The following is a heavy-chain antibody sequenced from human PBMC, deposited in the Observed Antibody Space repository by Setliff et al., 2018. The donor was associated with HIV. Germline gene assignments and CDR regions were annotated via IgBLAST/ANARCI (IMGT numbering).Heavy chain of an antibody. CDR2: ISTYIGNS. V-gene: IGHV1-18*01. CDR3: ARVANIPVTGKSWYFDL. D-gene: IGHD6-19*01. CDR1: GYTFTNYA. J-gene: IGHJ2*01. Sequence: ASVKVSCKASGYTFTNYAISWVRQAPGQGLEWMGWISTYIGNSNYAQKFQGRVTMTTDTSTSTVNVELSGLTSDDTAVYYCARVANIPVTGKSWYFDLWGRGTLVTVSS.